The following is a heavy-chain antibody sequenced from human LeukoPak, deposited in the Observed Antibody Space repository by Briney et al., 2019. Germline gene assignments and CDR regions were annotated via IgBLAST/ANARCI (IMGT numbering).Heavy chain of an antibody. D-gene: IGHD3-16*01. Sequence: GGSLRLSCAASGFTFSSYWMHWVRQAPGKGLVWVSRINSDGSSTSYADSVKGRFTISRDNAKNTLYLQMNSLRAEDTAVYYCARDPGSYYDYVWGSYTEYYFDYWGQGTLVTVSS. CDR2: INSDGSST. CDR3: ARDPGSYYDYVWGSYTEYYFDY. V-gene: IGHV3-74*01. CDR1: GFTFSSYW. J-gene: IGHJ4*02.